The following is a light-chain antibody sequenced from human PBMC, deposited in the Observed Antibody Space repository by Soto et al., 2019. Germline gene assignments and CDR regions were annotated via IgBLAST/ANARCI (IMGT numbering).Light chain of an antibody. CDR2: DAS. CDR3: RQRSNWPPLT. V-gene: IGKV3-11*01. CDR1: QSVSTH. J-gene: IGKJ4*01. Sequence: EIVLTQSPATLSLSPGERAILSCRASQSVSTHLTWYQQKPGQAPRLLIYDASNRATGIPPRFSGSGSGTDFTLTISSLEPEDFAVYYCRQRSNWPPLTFGGGTKVEIK.